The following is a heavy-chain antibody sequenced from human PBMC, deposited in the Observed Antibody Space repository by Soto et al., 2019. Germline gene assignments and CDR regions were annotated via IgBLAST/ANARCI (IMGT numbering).Heavy chain of an antibody. J-gene: IGHJ4*02. Sequence: AGGSLRLSCAASGFTFSDYYMSWIRRAPGKGLEWVSYISSSGSTIYYADSVKGRFTISRDNAKNSLYLQMNSLRAEDTAVYYCGMGITGTTLDYWGQGNLVTVSS. CDR2: ISSSGSTI. CDR1: GFTFSDYY. CDR3: GMGITGTTLDY. D-gene: IGHD1-20*01. V-gene: IGHV3-11*01.